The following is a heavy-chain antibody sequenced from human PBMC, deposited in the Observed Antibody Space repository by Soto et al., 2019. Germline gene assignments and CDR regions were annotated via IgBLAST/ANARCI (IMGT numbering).Heavy chain of an antibody. J-gene: IGHJ4*02. D-gene: IGHD2-21*01. V-gene: IGHV3-33*01. CDR1: GFTFSSYG. CDR3: ATVENCGGNCYNRVLEY. CDR2: IWYDGSNK. Sequence: QVQLVESGGGVVQPVRSLRLSCAASGFTFSSYGMHWVRQAPGKGLEWVAIIWYDGSNKYYADSVKGRFTISRDNSKNAVYLQMSGLRVDDTAVYYCATVENCGGNCYNRVLEYWGQGPLVTVSS.